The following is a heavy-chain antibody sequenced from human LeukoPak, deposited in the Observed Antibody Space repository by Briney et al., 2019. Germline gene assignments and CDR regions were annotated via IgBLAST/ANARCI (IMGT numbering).Heavy chain of an antibody. Sequence: ASVKVSCKASGYVFTSYVLHWVRQAPGQGLEWMGWINTNTGNPTYAQGFTGRFVFSLDTSVSTAYLQISSLKADDTAMYYCARGDYETHGYQTRWGQGTLVTVSS. CDR2: INTNTGNP. CDR3: ARGDYETHGYQTR. J-gene: IGHJ4*02. CDR1: GYVFTSYV. V-gene: IGHV7-4-1*02. D-gene: IGHD3-22*01.